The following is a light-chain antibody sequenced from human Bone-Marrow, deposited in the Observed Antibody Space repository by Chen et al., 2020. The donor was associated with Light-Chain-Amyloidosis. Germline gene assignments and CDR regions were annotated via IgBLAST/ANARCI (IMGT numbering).Light chain of an antibody. CDR1: NIGSTS. CDR2: DDS. J-gene: IGLJ3*02. Sequence: SYVLTQPSSVSVAPGQTATIACGGNNIGSTSVHWYQQTPGQAPLLVVYDDSDRPSGIPERVSGSNSGNTATLTISRVEGGDAADYYCQVWDRSSDRPVFGGGTKLTVL. CDR3: QVWDRSSDRPV. V-gene: IGLV3-21*02.